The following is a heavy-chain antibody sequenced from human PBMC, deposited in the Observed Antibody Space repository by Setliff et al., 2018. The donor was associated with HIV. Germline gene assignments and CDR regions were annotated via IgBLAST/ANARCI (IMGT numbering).Heavy chain of an antibody. CDR1: GVSINSGNYY. CDR2: IYSSGNT. J-gene: IGHJ4*02. Sequence: PSETLSLTCTVSGVSINSGNYYWCWIRQPAGKRLEWIGRIYSSGNTNYNPSLKSRVTISADTSKNQFSLRLKSVTAAETAVYYCARGGDGYNPGGGTFDHWGKGTLVTGAS. CDR3: ARGGDGYNPGGGTFDH. V-gene: IGHV4-61*02. D-gene: IGHD1-1*01.